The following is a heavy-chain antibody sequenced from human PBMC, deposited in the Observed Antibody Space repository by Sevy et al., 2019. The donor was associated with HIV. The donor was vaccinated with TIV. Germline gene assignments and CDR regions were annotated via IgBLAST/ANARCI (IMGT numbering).Heavy chain of an antibody. CDR2: ISYSGST. V-gene: IGHV4-59*01. J-gene: IGHJ4*02. Sequence: SETLSLTYTVSGGSISGYYWSWIRQPPGKGLEWIGYISYSGSTNYYPSLKSRVTISVDTSKNEFSLKLSSVTAADTAVYYCARSRVITGTFDYWGQGTLVTVSS. D-gene: IGHD1-20*01. CDR3: ARSRVITGTFDY. CDR1: GGSISGYY.